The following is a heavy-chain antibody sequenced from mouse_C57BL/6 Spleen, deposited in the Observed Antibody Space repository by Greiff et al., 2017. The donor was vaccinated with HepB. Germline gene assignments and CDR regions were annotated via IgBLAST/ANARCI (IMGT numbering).Heavy chain of an antibody. D-gene: IGHD1-1*01. Sequence: VQLKQSGPELVKPGASVKIPCKASAYTFTDYNMDWVKQSHGKSLEWIGDINPNNGGTIYNQKFKGKATLTVDKSSSTAYMELRSLTSEDTAVYYCARNYYGSSYFDYWGQGTTLTVSS. CDR1: AYTFTDYN. V-gene: IGHV1-18*01. CDR3: ARNYYGSSYFDY. J-gene: IGHJ2*01. CDR2: INPNNGGT.